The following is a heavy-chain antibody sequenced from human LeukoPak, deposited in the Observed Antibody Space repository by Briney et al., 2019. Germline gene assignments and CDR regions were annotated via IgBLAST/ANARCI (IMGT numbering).Heavy chain of an antibody. CDR2: IWYDGSNK. CDR1: GFTFSSYG. Sequence: PGGSLRLSCAASGFTFSSYGMHWVRHAPGKGREWVAVIWYDGSNKFYADCVKGRFTLSRDNSKNTLYLQMNSLRVEHTAVYYCAKDHPGYLQALYYFDYWGQGTLVTVSS. J-gene: IGHJ4*02. D-gene: IGHD2-15*01. V-gene: IGHV3-33*06. CDR3: AKDHPGYLQALYYFDY.